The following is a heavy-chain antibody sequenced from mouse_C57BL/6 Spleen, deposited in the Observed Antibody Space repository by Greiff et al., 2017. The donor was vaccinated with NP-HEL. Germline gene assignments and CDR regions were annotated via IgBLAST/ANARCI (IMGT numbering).Heavy chain of an antibody. CDR1: GFTFSDYG. D-gene: IGHD1-1*01. CDR2: ISSGSSTI. V-gene: IGHV5-17*01. J-gene: IGHJ4*01. CDR3: ARSLTTVVATDYAMDY. Sequence: DVKLVESGGGLVKPGGSLKLSCAASGFTFSDYGMHWVCQAPEKGLEWVAYISSGSSTIYYADTVKGRFTISRDNAKNTLFLQMTSLRSEDTAMYYCARSLTTVVATDYAMDYWGQGTSVTVSS.